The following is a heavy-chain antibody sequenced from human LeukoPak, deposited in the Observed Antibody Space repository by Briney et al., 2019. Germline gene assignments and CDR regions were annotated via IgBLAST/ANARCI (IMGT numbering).Heavy chain of an antibody. CDR3: ARWYSSSSSSYYYYYYMDV. J-gene: IGHJ6*03. CDR2: IYTSGST. V-gene: IGHV4-4*09. Sequence: SETLSLTCTVSDGSISSYYWSWIRQPPGKGLEWIGYIYTSGSTNYNPPLKRRVTISVDTSKNQFSLKLSSVTAADTAVYYCARWYSSSSSSYYYYYYMDVWGKGTTVTVSS. CDR1: DGSISSYY. D-gene: IGHD6-6*01.